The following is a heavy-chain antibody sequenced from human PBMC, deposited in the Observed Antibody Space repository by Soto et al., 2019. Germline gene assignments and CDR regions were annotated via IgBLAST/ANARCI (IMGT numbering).Heavy chain of an antibody. V-gene: IGHV4-30-4*01. CDR1: GGSIRSGNHY. CDR3: ARVDILTVYVGVDV. Sequence: SETLSLTCTVSGGSIRSGNHYWSWIRQPPGKGLEWIGYIYYSGSTYYSPSLKSRVTISVDTSKNQFSLKLNSVTAADTAVYYCARVDILTVYVGVDVWGQGTKVTVYS. CDR2: IYYSGST. D-gene: IGHD3-9*01. J-gene: IGHJ6*02.